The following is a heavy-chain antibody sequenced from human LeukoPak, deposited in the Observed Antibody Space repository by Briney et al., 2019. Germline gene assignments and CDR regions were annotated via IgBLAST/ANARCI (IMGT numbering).Heavy chain of an antibody. Sequence: GRSLRLSCAASGFTFSSYAMHWVRQAPGKGLEWVAVISYDGSNKYYADSVKGRFTISRDNSKNTLYLQMNSLRAEDTAVYYCARQFWPLVIWGQGTLVTVSS. CDR3: ARQFWPLVI. D-gene: IGHD2-21*01. V-gene: IGHV3-30*14. CDR1: GFTFSSYA. J-gene: IGHJ4*02. CDR2: ISYDGSNK.